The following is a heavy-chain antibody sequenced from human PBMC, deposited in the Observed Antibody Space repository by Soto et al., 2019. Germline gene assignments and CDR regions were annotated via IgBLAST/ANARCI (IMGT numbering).Heavy chain of an antibody. CDR2: NIWNSCSI. V-gene: IGHV3-9*01. Sequence: EVQLVESGGGLVQPGRSLRLSCAASGFTFDDYAMHWVRQAPGKGLERVSGNIWNSCSIGYADSVKGRFTISRDNAKNSLYLQMNSLSAEDKALYYCAKGSEYYYDSSGLHIDYWGQGTLFTVSS. CDR1: GFTFDDYA. J-gene: IGHJ4*02. CDR3: AKGSEYYYDSSGLHIDY. D-gene: IGHD3-22*01.